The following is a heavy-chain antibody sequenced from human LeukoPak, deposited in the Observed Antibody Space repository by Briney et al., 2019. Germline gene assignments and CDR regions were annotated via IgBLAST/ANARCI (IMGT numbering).Heavy chain of an antibody. CDR3: ARDGIPTYAFDI. CDR1: GFPFSSYW. CDR2: INRDGGAQ. V-gene: IGHV3-7*01. J-gene: IGHJ3*02. D-gene: IGHD1-26*01. Sequence: GGPLSFSCSAPGFPFSSYWMSWVRQAPGKGLEWLANINRDGGAQNYVDSVEGRFTISRDNAKNSLFLQMNNLRAEDTALYYCARDGIPTYAFDIWGQGTMVTVST.